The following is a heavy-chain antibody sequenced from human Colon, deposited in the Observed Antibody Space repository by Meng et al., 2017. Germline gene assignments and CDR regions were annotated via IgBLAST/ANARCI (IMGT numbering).Heavy chain of an antibody. CDR2: IYWDDDK. CDR3: AHTVWFGGQNWFDP. V-gene: IGHV2-5*02. Sequence: SFKELGPTLLKPTQTLTLTCPFSGFSSSTSGVGVGWIRQPPGKALEWLALIYWDDDKRYSPSLKSRLTITKDTSKNQVVLTMTNMDPVDTATYYCAHTVWFGGQNWFDPWGQGTLVTVSS. CDR1: GFSSSTSGVG. J-gene: IGHJ5*02. D-gene: IGHD3-10*01.